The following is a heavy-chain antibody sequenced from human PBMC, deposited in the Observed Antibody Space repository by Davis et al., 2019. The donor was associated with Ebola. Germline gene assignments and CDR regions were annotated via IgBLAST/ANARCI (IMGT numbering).Heavy chain of an antibody. CDR3: ARGAYSSSWYHFDY. J-gene: IGHJ4*02. Sequence: PGGSLRLSCAASGFTFSSYGMHWVRQAPGKGLEWVAVIWYDGSNKYYADSVKGRFTISRDNSKNTLYLQMNSLRAEDTAVYYCARGAYSSSWYHFDYWGQGTLVTVSS. CDR2: IWYDGSNK. CDR1: GFTFSSYG. V-gene: IGHV3-33*01. D-gene: IGHD6-13*01.